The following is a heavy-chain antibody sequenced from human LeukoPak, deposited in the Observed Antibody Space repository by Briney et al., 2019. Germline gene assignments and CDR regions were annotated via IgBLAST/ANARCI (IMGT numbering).Heavy chain of an antibody. CDR2: INAYNGDT. J-gene: IGHJ4*02. CDR1: NYTFTSYG. CDR3: ARTQLLRFLEWFPGFDY. V-gene: IGHV1-18*01. Sequence: ASVKVSCKASNYTFTSYGISWVRQAPGQGLEWMAWINAYNGDTNYAQKFQGRVTLTTDTSTSTAYMELRSLRSDDTAVYYCARTQLLRFLEWFPGFDYWGRGTLVTVSS. D-gene: IGHD3-3*01.